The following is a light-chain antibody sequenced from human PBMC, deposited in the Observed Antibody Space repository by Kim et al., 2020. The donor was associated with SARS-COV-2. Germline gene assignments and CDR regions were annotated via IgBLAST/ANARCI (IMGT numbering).Light chain of an antibody. CDR3: QSYDSSLSGWV. V-gene: IGLV1-40*01. CDR1: SSNIGAGYD. J-gene: IGLJ3*02. CDR2: RNS. Sequence: QRVTISCTGSSSNIGAGYDVHWYQQLPGTAPKLLIYRNSNRPSGVPDRFSGSKSGTSASLAITGLQAEDEADYYCQSYDSSLSGWVFGGGTQLTVL.